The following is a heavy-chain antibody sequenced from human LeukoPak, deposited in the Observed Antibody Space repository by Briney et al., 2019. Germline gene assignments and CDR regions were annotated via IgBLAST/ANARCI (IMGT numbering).Heavy chain of an antibody. CDR2: INHSGST. CDR3: AKPSNYYGSATDAFDF. Sequence: SETLSLTCAVYGGSFSGYYWSWIRQPPGKGLEWIGEINHSGSTNYNPSLKSRVAISVDTSKNHFSLKLNSVTAADTAVYYCAKPSNYYGSATDAFDFWGQETMVTVSS. V-gene: IGHV4-34*01. CDR1: GGSFSGYY. J-gene: IGHJ3*01. D-gene: IGHD3-10*01.